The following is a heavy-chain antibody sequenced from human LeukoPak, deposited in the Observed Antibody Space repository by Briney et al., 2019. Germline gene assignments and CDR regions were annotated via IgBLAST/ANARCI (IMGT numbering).Heavy chain of an antibody. V-gene: IGHV1-2*06. CDR2: INPNSGVT. Sequence: ASVKVSCKASGYTFTGYYMHWVRQAPGQGLEWMGRINPNSGVTNYAQKFQGRVTMTRDTSISTAYVDLSRLRSDDTAVYYCARGVVELERRNDYWGQGTLVTVSS. CDR3: ARGVVELERRNDY. D-gene: IGHD1-1*01. J-gene: IGHJ4*02. CDR1: GYTFTGYY.